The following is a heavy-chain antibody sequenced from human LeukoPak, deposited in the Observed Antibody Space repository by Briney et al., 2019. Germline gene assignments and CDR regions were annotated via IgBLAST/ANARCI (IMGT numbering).Heavy chain of an antibody. Sequence: PGGSLTLSCAASGFTLSRFWMSWVRQAPGKGLEWVASINQDGSEKTYVDSVKGRFTISRDNAKNSLYLQMNSLRAEDTAVYYCARGGSSAYYTPFDYWGQGTLVTVSS. CDR2: INQDGSEK. CDR3: ARGGSSAYYTPFDY. J-gene: IGHJ4*02. V-gene: IGHV3-7*01. CDR1: GFTLSRFW. D-gene: IGHD3-22*01.